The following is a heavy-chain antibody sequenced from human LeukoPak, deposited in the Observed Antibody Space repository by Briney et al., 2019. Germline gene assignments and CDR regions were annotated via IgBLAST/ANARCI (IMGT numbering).Heavy chain of an antibody. J-gene: IGHJ6*02. CDR1: GFTFSTYT. CDR3: ARDQFDFWSGYYPTYHYYGMDV. V-gene: IGHV3-21*01. Sequence: GGSLRLSCAASGFTFSTYTMNWVRQAPGKGLEWVSSISNSGAYVYYADSVQGRFTISRDNAKNSLYLQMNGLRAEDTAVYYCARDQFDFWSGYYPTYHYYGMDVWGQGTTVTVSS. CDR2: ISNSGAYV. D-gene: IGHD3-3*01.